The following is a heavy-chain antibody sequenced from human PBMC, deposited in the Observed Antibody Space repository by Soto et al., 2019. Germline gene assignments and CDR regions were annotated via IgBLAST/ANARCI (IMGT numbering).Heavy chain of an antibody. CDR1: GFTFSSYS. CDR2: ISSSSSTI. J-gene: IGHJ4*02. V-gene: IGHV3-48*01. Sequence: PGGSLRLSCAASGFTFSSYSMNWVRQAPGKGLEWVSYISSSSSTIYYADSVKGRFTISRDNSKNTLFLNMNRLRAEDTAVFYCAKTVDSNGYYIYYFDYWGQGTLVTVSS. CDR3: AKTVDSNGYYIYYFDY. D-gene: IGHD3-22*01.